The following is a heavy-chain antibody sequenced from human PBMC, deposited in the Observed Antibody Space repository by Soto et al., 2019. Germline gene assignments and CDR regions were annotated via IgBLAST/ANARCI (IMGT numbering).Heavy chain of an antibody. CDR1: GYTFTSYG. CDR2: ISAYNGNT. Sequence: ASVKVSCKASGYTFTSYGISWVRQAPGQGLEWMGWISAYNGNTNYAQKLQGRVTMTTDTSTSTAYMGLRGLRSDDTAVYYCARGPERRREPYYDILNPFDYWGQGTLVTVSS. J-gene: IGHJ4*02. D-gene: IGHD3-9*01. CDR3: ARGPERRREPYYDILNPFDY. V-gene: IGHV1-18*01.